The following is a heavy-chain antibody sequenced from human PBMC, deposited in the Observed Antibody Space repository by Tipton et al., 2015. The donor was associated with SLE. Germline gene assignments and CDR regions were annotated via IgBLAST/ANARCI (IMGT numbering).Heavy chain of an antibody. CDR2: IYTSGST. J-gene: IGHJ3*02. V-gene: IGHV4-4*08. Sequence: TLSLTCTVSGGSISSHYWSWIRQPPGKGLEWIGYIYTSGSTNYNPSLKSRVTISVDTSKNQFSLKLSSVTAADTAVYYCARGELDDAFDIWGQGTMVTVSS. CDR1: GGSISSHY. CDR3: ARGELDDAFDI. D-gene: IGHD1-26*01.